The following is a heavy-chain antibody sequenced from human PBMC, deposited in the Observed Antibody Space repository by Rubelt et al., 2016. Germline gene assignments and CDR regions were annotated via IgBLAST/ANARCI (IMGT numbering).Heavy chain of an antibody. D-gene: IGHD6-13*01. Sequence: QVQLVQSGAEVKKPGASVKVSCKASGYTFTSYGISWVRQAPGQGLEWMGWISAYTGNTNHAPKLQGSATMTTDTATSTAYMGLRSLRSDDTAVYYCARDTRYSSSSNFDYWGQGTLVTVSS. CDR1: GYTFTSYG. CDR3: ARDTRYSSSSNFDY. V-gene: IGHV1-18*01. J-gene: IGHJ4*02. CDR2: ISAYTGNT.